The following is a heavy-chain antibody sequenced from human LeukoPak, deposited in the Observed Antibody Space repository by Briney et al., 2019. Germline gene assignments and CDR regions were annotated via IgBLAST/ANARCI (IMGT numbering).Heavy chain of an antibody. CDR3: ARCISTSCYNFDY. CDR2: IYYSGSA. D-gene: IGHD2-2*02. J-gene: IGHJ4*02. CDR1: GGSISSYY. V-gene: IGHV4-59*01. Sequence: SETLSLTCSVSGGSISSYYWSWIRQPPGKGLEWIGNIYYSGSAIYNPSLKSRVTISVDTSRDQFSLKLTSVTAADTAVYYCARCISTSCYNFDYWGQGTLLTVSS.